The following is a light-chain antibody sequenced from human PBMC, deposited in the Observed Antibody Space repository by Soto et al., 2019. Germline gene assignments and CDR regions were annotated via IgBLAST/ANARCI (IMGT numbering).Light chain of an antibody. V-gene: IGKV1-39*01. CDR3: QQSYSTPCT. CDR1: QSISSY. J-gene: IGKJ4*01. CDR2: AAS. Sequence: DIQMTQSPSSLSASVGDRVTITCRASQSISSYLNWYQQKPGKAPKLMIYAASSLQSGVPSRFSGSGSGTDFTLTISSLQLEDFATYYCQQSYSTPCTFGVWTKVEIK.